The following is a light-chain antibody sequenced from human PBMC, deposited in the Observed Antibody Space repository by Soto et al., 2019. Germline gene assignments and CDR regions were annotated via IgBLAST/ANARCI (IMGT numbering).Light chain of an antibody. J-gene: IGKJ5*01. Sequence: EIVMTQSPGTLSVSPGERATLSCRASQSVSSNLAWYQQKPGQAPRLLIYGASTRATGIPARFSGSGSGTEFTLTISTLQSEDFAVYYCQQRSNWPPITFGQGIRLEIK. V-gene: IGKV3-15*01. CDR3: QQRSNWPPIT. CDR1: QSVSSN. CDR2: GAS.